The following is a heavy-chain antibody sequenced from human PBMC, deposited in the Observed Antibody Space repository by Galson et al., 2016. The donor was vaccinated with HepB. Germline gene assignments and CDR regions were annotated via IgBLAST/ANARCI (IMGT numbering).Heavy chain of an antibody. D-gene: IGHD1-20*01. CDR1: GFIISDYS. CDR2: IHYHGGST. J-gene: IGHJ4*02. V-gene: IGHV3-64*02. Sequence: SLRLSCAASGFIISDYSMHWVRQAPGKGLEYVSAIHYHGGSTFYADSVKGRFTISRDNSKNTLYLHVGSLRPEDMAVYYCARGPWGITRTPDRFDSWGQGTQVTVSS. CDR3: ARGPWGITRTPDRFDS.